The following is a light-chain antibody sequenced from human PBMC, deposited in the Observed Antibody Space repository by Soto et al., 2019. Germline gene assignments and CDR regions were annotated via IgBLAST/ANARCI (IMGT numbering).Light chain of an antibody. Sequence: EIVLTRSPATLSVSTGERATLSCRASQSISSDLAWYQQKPGQAPRLLIYDASSRASGIPARFSGSGSGTEFTLTISSLQPEDFATYYCQQHNNWPRTFGQGTKVDIK. J-gene: IGKJ1*01. CDR1: QSISSD. CDR3: QQHNNWPRT. CDR2: DAS. V-gene: IGKV3-15*01.